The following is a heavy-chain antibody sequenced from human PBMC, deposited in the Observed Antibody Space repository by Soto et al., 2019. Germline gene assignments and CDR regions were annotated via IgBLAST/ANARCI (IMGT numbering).Heavy chain of an antibody. Sequence: GGSLRLSCAASGFTFSSYAMSWVRQAPGKGLEWVSAISGSGGSTYYADSVKGRFTISRDNSKNTLYLQMNSLRAEDTAVYYCAKDILFSIAAVGAGWFDPWGQGTLVTVSS. V-gene: IGHV3-23*01. CDR1: GFTFSSYA. CDR3: AKDILFSIAAVGAGWFDP. D-gene: IGHD6-25*01. CDR2: ISGSGGST. J-gene: IGHJ5*02.